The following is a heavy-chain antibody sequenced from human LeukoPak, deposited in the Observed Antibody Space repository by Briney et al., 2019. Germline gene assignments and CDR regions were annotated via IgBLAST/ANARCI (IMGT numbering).Heavy chain of an antibody. Sequence: ASVKVSCKDSGDTFNSYEITWVRQAPGQGLEWVGGIIPIFDSAKYAQKFQDRVTITADESSNTAYMELSSLTSEDTAIYYCARGVPATIRGGSNYFDFWGQGTLVTVSP. V-gene: IGHV1-69*13. CDR2: IIPIFDSA. CDR1: GDTFNSYE. CDR3: ARGVPATIRGGSNYFDF. J-gene: IGHJ4*02. D-gene: IGHD2-2*02.